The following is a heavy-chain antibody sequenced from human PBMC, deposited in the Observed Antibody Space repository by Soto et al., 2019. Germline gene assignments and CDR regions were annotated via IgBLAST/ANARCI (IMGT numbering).Heavy chain of an antibody. D-gene: IGHD6-19*01. Sequence: EVQLLESGGDLVRPGESLRLSCAASGFNFNKYAMSWVRQAPGEGLEWVSGISCCGGTASYADSVKGRFTIDRDDSKNTLFLHMNRLRVEDTAEYYCAKADGEQWLLPHLENWGRGTLVTVS. CDR3: AKADGEQWLLPHLEN. CDR2: ISCCGGTA. J-gene: IGHJ4*02. CDR1: GFNFNKYA. V-gene: IGHV3-23*01.